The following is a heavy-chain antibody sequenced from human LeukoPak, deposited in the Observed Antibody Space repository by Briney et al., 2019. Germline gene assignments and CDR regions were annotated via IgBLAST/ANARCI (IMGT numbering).Heavy chain of an antibody. J-gene: IGHJ4*02. CDR3: AKDKYSYGYILDY. CDR2: ISGDGDST. CDR1: GFTFDDYA. D-gene: IGHD5-18*01. V-gene: IGHV3-43*02. Sequence: GGSLRLSCAASGFTFDDYAMHWVRQAPGKGLEWVSLISGDGDSTYYADSVKGRFTISRDNSKNSLYLQMNSMRTEDTALFYCAKDKYSYGYILDYWGQGTLVTVSS.